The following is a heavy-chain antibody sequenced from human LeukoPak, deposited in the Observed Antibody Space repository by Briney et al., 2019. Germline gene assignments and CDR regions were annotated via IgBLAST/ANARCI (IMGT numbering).Heavy chain of an antibody. D-gene: IGHD3-10*01. Sequence: KPGGSLRLSCAASGFTFDSYSMNWVRQAPGKGLEWVSSISSSSSYIYYTDSVKGRFTISRDNAKNSLYLQMNSLRAEDTAVYYCARCYYFGSERGSYYFXYWGQGTLVTVS. CDR2: ISSSSSYI. J-gene: IGHJ4*02. V-gene: IGHV3-21*01. CDR3: ARCYYFGSERGSYYFXY. CDR1: GFTFDSYS.